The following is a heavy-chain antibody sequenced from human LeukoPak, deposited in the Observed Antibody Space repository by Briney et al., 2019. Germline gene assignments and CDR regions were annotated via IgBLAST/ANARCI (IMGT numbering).Heavy chain of an antibody. CDR3: ASSMYSSSSLDY. CDR1: GGSISSYY. D-gene: IGHD6-6*01. Sequence: PSETLSLTCTVSGGSISSYYWSWLRQPPGKGLEWIGYIYYSGSTNYNPSLKSRVTISVDTSKNQFSLKLSSVTAADTAVYYCASSMYSSSSLDYWGQGTLVTVSS. J-gene: IGHJ4*02. V-gene: IGHV4-59*01. CDR2: IYYSGST.